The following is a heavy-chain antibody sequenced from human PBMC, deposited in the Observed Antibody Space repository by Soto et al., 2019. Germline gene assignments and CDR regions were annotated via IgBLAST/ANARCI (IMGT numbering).Heavy chain of an antibody. CDR2: IKHSGSS. CDR1: AGSFSHYY. CDR3: ARGGSSDWQVALDI. D-gene: IGHD6-19*01. V-gene: IGHV4-34*01. Sequence: SETLSLTCAVYAGSFSHYYWNWIRQSPGKGLEWIGKIKHSGSSNYNPSLRSRVSISVDMSKSQFSLRLTSVTAADTAVYYCARGGSSDWQVALDIWGRGTMVTVSS. J-gene: IGHJ3*02.